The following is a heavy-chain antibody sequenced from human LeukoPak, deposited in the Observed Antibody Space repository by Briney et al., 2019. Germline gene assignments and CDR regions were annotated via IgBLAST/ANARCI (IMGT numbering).Heavy chain of an antibody. Sequence: TSETLSLTCTVSGGSISSYYWSWIRQPPGKGLEWIGYIYYSGSTNYNPSLKSRVTISVDTSKNQFSLKLSSVTAADTAVYYCARVISSIAARNYYYMDVWGKGTTVTVSS. J-gene: IGHJ6*03. CDR2: IYYSGST. CDR1: GGSISSYY. V-gene: IGHV4-59*01. D-gene: IGHD6-6*01. CDR3: ARVISSIAARNYYYMDV.